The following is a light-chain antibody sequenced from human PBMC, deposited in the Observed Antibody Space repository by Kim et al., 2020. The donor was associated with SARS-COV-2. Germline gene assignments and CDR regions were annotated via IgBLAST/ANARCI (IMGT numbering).Light chain of an antibody. CDR2: DAS. J-gene: IGKJ5*01. V-gene: IGKV3-11*01. CDR3: QQRSNWPIT. CDR1: TSGSNY. Sequence: LAPGQSHTLACRASTSGSNYLGWYQQKPGQAPRLLIYDASNGATGIPARFSGSGSGTDFTLTISSLEPEDFAVYYCQQRSNWPITYGQGTRLEIK.